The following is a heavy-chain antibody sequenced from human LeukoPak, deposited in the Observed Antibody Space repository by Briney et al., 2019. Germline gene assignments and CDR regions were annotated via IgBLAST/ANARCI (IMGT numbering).Heavy chain of an antibody. CDR1: GFTLSSYA. Sequence: GGSLRLSCAASGFTLSSYAMHWVRQAPGKGLEWVAVISYDGSNKYYADSVKGRFTISRDNSKNTLYLQMNSLRAEDTAVYYCARDLPHRYCSGGSCYESSGNAFDIWGQGTMVTVSS. D-gene: IGHD2-15*01. V-gene: IGHV3-30*04. CDR3: ARDLPHRYCSGGSCYESSGNAFDI. J-gene: IGHJ3*02. CDR2: ISYDGSNK.